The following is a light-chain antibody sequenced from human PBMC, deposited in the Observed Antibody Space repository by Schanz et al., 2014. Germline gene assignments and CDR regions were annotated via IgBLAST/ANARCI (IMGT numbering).Light chain of an antibody. Sequence: QSALTQPPSVSGSPGQSVTISCTGTSSDVGGYNFVSWYQQHPGKVPKLLIFEVSQRPSGVPDRFSGSKSGNTASLTISGLQAEDEADYYCSSYAGNKYVFGTGTKLTVL. CDR1: SSDVGGYNF. V-gene: IGLV2-8*01. CDR3: SSYAGNKYV. J-gene: IGLJ1*01. CDR2: EVS.